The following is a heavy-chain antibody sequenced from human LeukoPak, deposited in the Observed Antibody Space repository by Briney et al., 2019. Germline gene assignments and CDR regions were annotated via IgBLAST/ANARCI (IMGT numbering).Heavy chain of an antibody. V-gene: IGHV1-2*02. Sequence: GASVKVSCKASGYTFTGYYMHWVRQAPGQGLEWMGWINPNSGGTNYAQKFQGRVTITRNTSISTAYMELSSLRSEDTAVYYCARGEVGANDAFDIWGQGTMVTVSS. CDR1: GYTFTGYY. D-gene: IGHD1-26*01. J-gene: IGHJ3*02. CDR3: ARGEVGANDAFDI. CDR2: INPNSGGT.